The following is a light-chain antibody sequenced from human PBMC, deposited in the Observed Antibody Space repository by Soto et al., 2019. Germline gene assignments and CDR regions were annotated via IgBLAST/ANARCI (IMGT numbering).Light chain of an antibody. V-gene: IGKV1-33*01. J-gene: IGKJ4*01. CDR3: HQYDNLPLT. CDR2: DAS. Sequence: DIQMTQSPSSLSASVGDRVTITCQASQDISNYLNWYQQKPGKAPKLLIYDASNLETGVPSRFSGSGSGTDFTFTISSLHPEDIATYYCHQYDNLPLTFGGGTKVQI. CDR1: QDISNY.